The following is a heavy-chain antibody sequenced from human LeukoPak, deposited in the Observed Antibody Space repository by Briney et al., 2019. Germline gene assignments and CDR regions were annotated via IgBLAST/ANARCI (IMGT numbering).Heavy chain of an antibody. V-gene: IGHV4-59*01. Sequence: KPSETLSLTCTVYGGSLSGDYWNWIRQPPGKGLEWIGYIYYTGTTDYSPSLKSRVTISLDMSKNQFSLKLRSVTAADTAVYYCARTNAFGNRGQGTMVTVSS. CDR2: IYYTGTT. J-gene: IGHJ3*02. CDR1: GGSLSGDY. CDR3: ARTNAFGN.